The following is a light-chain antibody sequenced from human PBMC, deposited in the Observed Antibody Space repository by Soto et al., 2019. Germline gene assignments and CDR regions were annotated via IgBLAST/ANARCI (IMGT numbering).Light chain of an antibody. V-gene: IGKV3-15*01. J-gene: IGKJ4*01. CDR3: QPYNNWPLT. CDR2: DTS. Sequence: EIVLTQSPDTLSLSPGERATLSCRASQNFGSSYLAWYQHKPGQTPRLLIYDTSTRATGVPTRFSGSRSGAEFTLTINSLQSEDFAVYYCQPYNNWPLTFGGGTKVDIK. CDR1: QNFGSSY.